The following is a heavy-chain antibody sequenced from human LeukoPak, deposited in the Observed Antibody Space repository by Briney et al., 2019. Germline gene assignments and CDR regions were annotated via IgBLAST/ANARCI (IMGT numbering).Heavy chain of an antibody. CDR2: IYYSGST. V-gene: IGHV4-30-4*08. D-gene: IGHD4/OR15-4a*01. Sequence: SETLSLTCTVSGGSISSGDYYWSWIRQPPGKGLEWIGYIYYSGSTYYNPSLKSRVTISVDTSKNQFSLKLNSVTAADTAIYYCARGTMAAGFDPWGQGTLVTVSS. CDR1: GGSISSGDYY. CDR3: ARGTMAAGFDP. J-gene: IGHJ5*02.